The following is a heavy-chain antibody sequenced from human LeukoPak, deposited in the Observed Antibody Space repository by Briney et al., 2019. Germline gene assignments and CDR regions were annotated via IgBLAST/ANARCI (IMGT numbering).Heavy chain of an antibody. CDR3: ARDALTYGDRNYYLDY. Sequence: SETLSLTCTVSGGSISSYYWSWIRQPPGKGLEWIGYIYYSGSTNYNPSLKSRVTISVDTSKNQFSLKLSSVTAADTAVYYCARDALTYGDRNYYLDYWGQGTLVTVSS. D-gene: IGHD4-17*01. J-gene: IGHJ4*02. V-gene: IGHV4-59*01. CDR1: GGSISSYY. CDR2: IYYSGST.